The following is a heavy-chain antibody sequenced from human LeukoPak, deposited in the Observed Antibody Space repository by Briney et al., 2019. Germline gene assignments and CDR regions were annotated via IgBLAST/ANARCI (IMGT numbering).Heavy chain of an antibody. J-gene: IGHJ4*02. V-gene: IGHV1-69*01. CDR2: IIPIFGTA. CDR3: ARVADVLRYFDWLLPSSPYFDY. Sequence: SVTVSCTASGGTFSSYAISWVRQAPGQGLEWMGGIIPIFGTANYAQKFQGRVTITADESTSTAYMELSSLRSEDTAVYYCARVADVLRYFDWLLPSSPYFDYWGQGTLVTVSS. CDR1: GGTFSSYA. D-gene: IGHD3-9*01.